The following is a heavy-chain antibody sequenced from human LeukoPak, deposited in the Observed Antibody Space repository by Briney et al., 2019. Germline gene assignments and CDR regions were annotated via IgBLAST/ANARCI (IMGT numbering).Heavy chain of an antibody. CDR2: INPSGGST. D-gene: IGHD2-2*01. Sequence: ASVKVSCKASGYTFTSYYMHWVRQAPGQGLEWMGIINPSGGSTSYAQKFQGRVTMTRDTSTSTVYMELSSLRSEDTAVYYCARPGRYCSSTSCYAFDYWGQGTRVTVSS. V-gene: IGHV1-46*01. CDR1: GYTFTSYY. CDR3: ARPGRYCSSTSCYAFDY. J-gene: IGHJ4*02.